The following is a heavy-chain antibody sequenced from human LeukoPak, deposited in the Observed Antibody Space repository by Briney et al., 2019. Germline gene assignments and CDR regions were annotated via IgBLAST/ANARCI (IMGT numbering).Heavy chain of an antibody. Sequence: SETLSLTCSVSGASMRGAGYSWFWIRQPPGKGLEWIGYIYYSGSTNYNPSLKSRVTISVDTSKNQFSLKLSSVTAADTAVYYCARSLGESSSWYPWFDPWGQGTLVTVSS. CDR1: GASMRGAGYS. CDR3: ARSLGESSSWYPWFDP. CDR2: IYYSGST. D-gene: IGHD6-13*01. J-gene: IGHJ5*02. V-gene: IGHV4-61*08.